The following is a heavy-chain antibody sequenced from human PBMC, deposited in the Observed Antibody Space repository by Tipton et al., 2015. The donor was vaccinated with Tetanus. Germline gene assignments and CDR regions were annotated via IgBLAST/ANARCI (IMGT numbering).Heavy chain of an antibody. CDR2: IYFEGST. D-gene: IGHD6-6*01. J-gene: IGHJ5*02. CDR1: GASISDKKYY. CDR3: ARDQGGGRVVRLNWFDP. Sequence: TLSLTCTVSGASISDKKYYWGWIRQAPGKGLEWIASIYFEGSTFYNPSLKGRVAMSVDTSKNQFSLNLSSVTAADTAIYYCARDQGGGRVVRLNWFDPWGQGTLVTVSS. V-gene: IGHV4-39*07.